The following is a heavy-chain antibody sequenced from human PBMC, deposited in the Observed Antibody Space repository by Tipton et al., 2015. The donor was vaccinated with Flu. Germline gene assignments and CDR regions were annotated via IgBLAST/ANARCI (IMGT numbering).Heavy chain of an antibody. Sequence: TLSLTCTVSGGSISGYYWSWIRQPPGRGLEWIGRIYTSGSTNYNPSLKSRVTMSVDTSKNQFSLKLSSVTAADTAVYYCARGRGAAAGNFDYWGQGTLVTVSS. V-gene: IGHV4-4*07. D-gene: IGHD6-13*01. CDR3: ARGRGAAAGNFDY. CDR2: IYTSGST. J-gene: IGHJ4*02. CDR1: GGSISGYY.